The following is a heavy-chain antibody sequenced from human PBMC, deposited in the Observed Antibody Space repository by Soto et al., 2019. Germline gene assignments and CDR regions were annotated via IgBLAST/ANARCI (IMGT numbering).Heavy chain of an antibody. J-gene: IGHJ4*02. Sequence: VGSLSLPCAASGFTFNNHGMHWVRQAPGKGLEWVAVISRDGSSKYYADSVTGRLTISRDNSKNTLYLQMNSLRTDDTAVYYCETELIRQQPKPCEFWGQGNLVT. V-gene: IGHV3-30*03. CDR2: ISRDGSSK. CDR3: ETELIRQQPKPCEF. CDR1: GFTFNNHG. D-gene: IGHD1-1*01.